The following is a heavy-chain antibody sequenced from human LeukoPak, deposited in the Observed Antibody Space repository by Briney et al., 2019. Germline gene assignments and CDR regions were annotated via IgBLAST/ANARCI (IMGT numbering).Heavy chain of an antibody. J-gene: IGHJ5*02. Sequence: GGSLRLSCAASGFTFSSYSMNWARQSPGRGLEWVSAISGGGERTFYADSVKGRFTISRDNSKNMVYLQMNSLRADDTAIYYCGKDGGQYSSGPEFDPRGQGALVTVSS. V-gene: IGHV3-23*01. CDR1: GFTFSSYS. D-gene: IGHD6-19*01. CDR3: GKDGGQYSSGPEFDP. CDR2: ISGGGERT.